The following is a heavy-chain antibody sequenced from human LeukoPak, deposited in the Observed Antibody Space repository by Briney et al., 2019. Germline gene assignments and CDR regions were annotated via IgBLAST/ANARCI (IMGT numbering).Heavy chain of an antibody. J-gene: IGHJ6*04. D-gene: IGHD6-19*01. CDR2: IYDSGTN. CDR3: AGRGSSGWSDDYGMDV. CDR1: GGSFSSSNW. Sequence: PAGTLTLTCAVSGGSFSSSNWWSWLRQPAGKGLEVIGLIYDSGTNNYNPSLKSRATISVDKYNNQFSLKLSSVTAADTAVYYCAGRGSSGWSDDYGMDVWGKGTTVTVSS. V-gene: IGHV4-4*02.